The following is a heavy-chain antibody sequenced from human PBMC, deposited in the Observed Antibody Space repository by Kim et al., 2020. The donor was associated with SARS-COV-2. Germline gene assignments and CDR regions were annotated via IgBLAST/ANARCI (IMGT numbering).Heavy chain of an antibody. D-gene: IGHD2-2*02. Sequence: GGSLRLSCAASGFTFSSYAMHWVRQAPGKGLEWVAVISYDGSNKYYADSVKGRFTISRDNSKNTLYLQMNSLRAEDTAVYYCARDSAIVVVPAAISGYFQHWGQGTLVTVSS. CDR2: ISYDGSNK. CDR1: GFTFSSYA. J-gene: IGHJ1*01. V-gene: IGHV3-30-3*01. CDR3: ARDSAIVVVPAAISGYFQH.